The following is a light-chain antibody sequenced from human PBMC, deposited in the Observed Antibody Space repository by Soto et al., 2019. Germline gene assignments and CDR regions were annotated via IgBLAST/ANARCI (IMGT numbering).Light chain of an antibody. CDR3: TSYTSSSTYV. J-gene: IGLJ1*01. V-gene: IGLV2-14*01. Sequence: QSVLTQPASVSGSPGQSIAISCTGTSSDVGGYKYVSWYQQHPGKAPKLMIYDVSNRPSGVSDRFSGSKSGNTASLTISGLQAEDEADYYCTSYTSSSTYVFGPGTKVTVL. CDR1: SSDVGGYKY. CDR2: DVS.